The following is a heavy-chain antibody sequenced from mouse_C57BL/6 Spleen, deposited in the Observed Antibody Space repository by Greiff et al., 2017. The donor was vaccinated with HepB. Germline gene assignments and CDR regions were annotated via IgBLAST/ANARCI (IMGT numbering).Heavy chain of an antibody. CDR1: GFTFSSYT. J-gene: IGHJ2*01. Sequence: EVKVEESGGGLVKPGGSLKLSCAASGFTFSSYTMSWVRQTPEKRLEWVATISGGGGNTYYPDSVKGRFTISRDNAKNTLYLQMSSLRSEDTALYYCARRGITTGVLDYWGQGTTLTVSS. D-gene: IGHD1-1*01. V-gene: IGHV5-9*01. CDR2: ISGGGGNT. CDR3: ARRGITTGVLDY.